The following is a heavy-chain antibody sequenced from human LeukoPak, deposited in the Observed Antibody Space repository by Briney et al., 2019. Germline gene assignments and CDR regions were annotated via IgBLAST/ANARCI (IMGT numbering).Heavy chain of an antibody. Sequence: SVKVSCKASGYTFTGYYMHWVRQVPGEGLEWMGVFIPILGTANSTQKFHDRLTITADISTNTAYMELSSLRSEDTAVYFCAAIPVFGVVLHQEPVWGKGTTVTVSS. CDR2: FIPILGTA. V-gene: IGHV1-69*10. CDR1: GYTFTGYY. CDR3: AAIPVFGVVLHQEPV. J-gene: IGHJ6*04. D-gene: IGHD3-3*01.